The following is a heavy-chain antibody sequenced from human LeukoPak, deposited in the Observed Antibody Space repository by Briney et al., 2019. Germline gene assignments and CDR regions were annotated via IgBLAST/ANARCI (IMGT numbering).Heavy chain of an antibody. CDR2: IHYTGAT. Sequence: SETLSLTCAVYGGSTSGYYWSWIRQPPGKGLEWVGEIHYTGATSYNPSLKSRATISIETSKNQVSLKLSSVTAADTAVYYCTRGNILSGYCFDFWGQGALVTVSS. D-gene: IGHD3-9*01. J-gene: IGHJ4*02. CDR3: TRGNILSGYCFDF. CDR1: GGSTSGYY. V-gene: IGHV4-34*01.